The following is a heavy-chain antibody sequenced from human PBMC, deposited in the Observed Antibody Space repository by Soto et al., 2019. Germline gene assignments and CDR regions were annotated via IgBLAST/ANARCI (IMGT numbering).Heavy chain of an antibody. V-gene: IGHV3-23*01. CDR1: GFTFSTYS. J-gene: IGHJ4*02. D-gene: IGHD6-13*01. Sequence: GGSVRRSCAASGFTFSTYSMNWVPQAPGMGLEWVASISGSGGSTYYADSVKGRFTISRDNSKSTLYLEMNSLRAEDTAVYYCSIVTESSWFNRPYCFDYWGQGTLVTVSS. CDR3: SIVTESSWFNRPYCFDY. CDR2: ISGSGGST.